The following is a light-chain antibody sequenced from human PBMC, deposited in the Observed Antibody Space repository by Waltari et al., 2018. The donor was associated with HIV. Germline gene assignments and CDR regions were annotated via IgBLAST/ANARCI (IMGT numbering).Light chain of an antibody. V-gene: IGLV1-47*01. CDR3: AAWDENLSGRVV. Sequence: QSVLTQPPSASGTPGQRVTISCSGSSSNIGTKYIYWYQQLPRTAPQPLIYRNNQRPSGVPDRFSGSKSGTSVFLAISGLRSEDEADYYCAAWDENLSGRVVFGGGTKLTVL. CDR1: SSNIGTKY. J-gene: IGLJ2*01. CDR2: RNN.